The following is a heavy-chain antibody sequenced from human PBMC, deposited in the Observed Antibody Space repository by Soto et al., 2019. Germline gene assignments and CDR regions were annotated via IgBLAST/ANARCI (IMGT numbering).Heavy chain of an antibody. V-gene: IGHV3-23*01. D-gene: IGHD1-1*01. CDR2: ISSDGGGT. CDR3: AKRRGQQLENWQFDV. CDR1: GFSFSDRA. Sequence: EVQLLESGGGLVQPGGSLRLSCVASGFSFSDRAMAWVRQAPGKGLEWVSDISSDGGGTFYADSVKGRFTISRDNVKETVHLQMNRLRDEDTATYYCAKRRGQQLENWQFDVWGRGSLVSVAS. J-gene: IGHJ2*01.